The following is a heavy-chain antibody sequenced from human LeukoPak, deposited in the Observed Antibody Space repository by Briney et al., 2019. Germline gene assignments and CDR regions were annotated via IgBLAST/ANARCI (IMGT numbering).Heavy chain of an antibody. D-gene: IGHD1-26*01. CDR2: ISWNSGSI. Sequence: GGSLRLSCAASGFTFDDYAMRWVRQAPGKGLEWVSGISWNSGSIGYADSVKGRFTISRDNAKNSLYLQMNSLRAEDTALYYCAKDLRWELLGWFDPWGQGTLVTVSS. J-gene: IGHJ5*02. CDR1: GFTFDDYA. V-gene: IGHV3-9*01. CDR3: AKDLRWELLGWFDP.